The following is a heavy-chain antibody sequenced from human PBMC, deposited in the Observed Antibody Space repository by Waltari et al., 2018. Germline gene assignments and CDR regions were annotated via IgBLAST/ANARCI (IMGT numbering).Heavy chain of an antibody. V-gene: IGHV4-39*01. D-gene: IGHD3-10*01. CDR2: IYYSGST. CDR3: ARHLRGGNYYYYYMDV. J-gene: IGHJ6*03. Sequence: QLQLQESGPGLVKPSETLSLTCTVSGGSISSSSYYWGWIRQPPGKGLEWIGSIYYSGSTYYNPSLKSRVTISVDTSKNQFSLKLSSVTAADTAVYYCARHLRGGNYYYYYMDVWGKGTTVTVSS. CDR1: GGSISSSSYY.